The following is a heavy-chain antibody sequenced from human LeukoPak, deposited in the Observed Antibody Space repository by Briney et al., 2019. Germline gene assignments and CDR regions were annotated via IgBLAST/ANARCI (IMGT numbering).Heavy chain of an antibody. V-gene: IGHV4-59*01. J-gene: IGHJ5*02. CDR3: ARGREDGRFGELTRRDWFDP. Sequence: SETLSLTCTVSGGSISSYYWSWIRQPPGKGLEWIGYIYYSGSTNYNPSLKSRVTISVDTSKNQFPLKLSSVTAADTAVYYCARGREDGRFGELTRRDWFDPWGQGTLVTVSS. D-gene: IGHD3-10*01. CDR2: IYYSGST. CDR1: GGSISSYY.